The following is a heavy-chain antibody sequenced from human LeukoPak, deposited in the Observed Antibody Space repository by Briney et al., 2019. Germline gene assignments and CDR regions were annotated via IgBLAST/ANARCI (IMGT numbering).Heavy chain of an antibody. CDR2: ISSSSSYI. J-gene: IGHJ4*02. V-gene: IGHV3-21*05. CDR1: GFTFSSYR. D-gene: IGHD2-15*01. Sequence: GGSLRLSCAASGFTFSSYRMNWVRQAPGKGLEWVSYISSSSSYIYYADSVKGRFTISRDNSKNTLYLQMNSLRAEDTAVYYCAKDLAHNGEYCSGGSCSFAWGQGTLVTVSS. CDR3: AKDLAHNGEYCSGGSCSFA.